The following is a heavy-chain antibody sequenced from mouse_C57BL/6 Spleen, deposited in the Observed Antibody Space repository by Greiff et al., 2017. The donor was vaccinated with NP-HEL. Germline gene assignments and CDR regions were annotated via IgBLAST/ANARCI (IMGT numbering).Heavy chain of an antibody. V-gene: IGHV3-6*01. Sequence: EVKLMESGPGLVKPSQSLSLTCSVTGYSITSGYYWNWIRQFPGNKLEWMGYISYDGSNNYNPSLKNRISITRDTSKNQFFLKLNSVTTEDTATYYCARTFKDYGKGYYFDYWGQGTTLTVSS. CDR3: ARTFKDYGKGYYFDY. CDR1: GYSITSGYY. J-gene: IGHJ2*01. CDR2: ISYDGSN. D-gene: IGHD2-1*01.